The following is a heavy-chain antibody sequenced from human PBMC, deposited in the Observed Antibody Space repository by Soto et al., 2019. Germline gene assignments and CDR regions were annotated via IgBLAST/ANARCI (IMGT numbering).Heavy chain of an antibody. J-gene: IGHJ3*02. D-gene: IGHD3-3*01. CDR1: GFTFSSYS. V-gene: IGHV3-21*01. CDR2: ISSSSSYI. CDR3: ESSLRFLEWLLYFDAFDI. Sequence: GGSLRLSCAASGFTFSSYSMNWVRQAPGKGLEWVSSISSSSSYIYYADSVKGRFTISRDNAKNSLYLQMNSLRAEDTAVYYCESSLRFLEWLLYFDAFDIWGQGTTVTV.